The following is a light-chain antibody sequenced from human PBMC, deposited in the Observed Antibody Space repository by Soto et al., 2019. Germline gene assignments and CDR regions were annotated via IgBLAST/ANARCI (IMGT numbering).Light chain of an antibody. CDR3: QQRGKWPST. CDR1: QSVDKY. Sequence: VLVQSPGTLSLSRGGIATLSCRASQSVDKYVAWYQQKVGQAPRLLIYDAYTRATGVGARFTGSGSATDFSLTITSLEPEDFAVYYCQQRGKWPSTFGPGTKVDI. CDR2: DAY. J-gene: IGKJ2*02. V-gene: IGKV3-11*01.